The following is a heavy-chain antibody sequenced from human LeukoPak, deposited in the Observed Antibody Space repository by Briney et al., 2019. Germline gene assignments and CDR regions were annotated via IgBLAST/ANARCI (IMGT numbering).Heavy chain of an antibody. J-gene: IGHJ2*01. D-gene: IGHD5-12*01. Sequence: GGSLRLSCAASGFTFDDYGMSWVRQAPGKGLEWVSAISGSGGSTYYADSVKGRFTISRDNSKNTLYLQMNSLRAEDTAVYYCARDLVDIVATTRVWYFDLWGRGTLVTVSS. CDR1: GFTFDDYG. CDR3: ARDLVDIVATTRVWYFDL. CDR2: ISGSGGST. V-gene: IGHV3-23*01.